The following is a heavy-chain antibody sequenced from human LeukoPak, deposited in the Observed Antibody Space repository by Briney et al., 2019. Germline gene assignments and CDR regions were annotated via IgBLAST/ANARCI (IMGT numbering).Heavy chain of an antibody. D-gene: IGHD6-13*01. J-gene: IGHJ5*02. CDR1: GGSISSSSYY. CDR3: ARPSSIAADNWFDP. V-gene: IGHV4-39*01. Sequence: SETLSLTCTVSGGSISSSSYYWGWIRQPPGKGLEWIGSIYYSGSTYYNPSLKSRVTISVDTSENQFSLKLSSVTAADTAVYYCARPSSIAADNWFDPWGQGTLVTVSS. CDR2: IYYSGST.